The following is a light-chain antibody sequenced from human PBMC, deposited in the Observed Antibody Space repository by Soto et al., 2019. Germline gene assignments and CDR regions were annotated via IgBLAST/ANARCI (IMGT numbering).Light chain of an antibody. CDR1: QSISSW. J-gene: IGKJ4*01. V-gene: IGKV1-5*03. CDR3: QQYNSYPLT. Sequence: DIQMTQSPSTLSASVGDRVTITCRASQSISSWLAWYQQKPGKAPKLLIHQASSLESGVPSGFSGSGSGTEFSLTISSLQPAYFATYYCQQYNSYPLTFGGGTKVEIK. CDR2: QAS.